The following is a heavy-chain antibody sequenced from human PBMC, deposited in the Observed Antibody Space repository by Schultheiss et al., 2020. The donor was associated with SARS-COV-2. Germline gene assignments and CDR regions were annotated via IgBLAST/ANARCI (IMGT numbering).Heavy chain of an antibody. V-gene: IGHV4-4*07. Sequence: SETLSLTCTVSGGSISSYYWSWIRQPAGKGLEWIGRIYTSGSTYYNPSLKSRVTISVDTSKNQFSLKLSSVTAADTAVYYCASSNYGSGSYSFYFDYWGQGTLVTVSS. CDR3: ASSNYGSGSYSFYFDY. J-gene: IGHJ4*02. CDR2: IYTSGST. D-gene: IGHD3-10*01. CDR1: GGSISSYY.